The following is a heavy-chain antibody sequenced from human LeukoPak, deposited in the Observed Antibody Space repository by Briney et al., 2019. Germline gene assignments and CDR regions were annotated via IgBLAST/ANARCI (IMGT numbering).Heavy chain of an antibody. CDR3: ARGGNIVVVVAATRNWFDP. V-gene: IGHV4-30-2*01. J-gene: IGHJ5*02. CDR2: IYHSGST. D-gene: IGHD2-15*01. Sequence: SETLSLTCAVSGGSISSGGYSLSWIRQPPGKGLEWIGYIYHSGSTYYNPSLKSRVTISVDRSKNQFSLKLSSVTAADTAVYYCARGGNIVVVVAATRNWFDPWGQGTLVTVSS. CDR1: GGSISSGGYS.